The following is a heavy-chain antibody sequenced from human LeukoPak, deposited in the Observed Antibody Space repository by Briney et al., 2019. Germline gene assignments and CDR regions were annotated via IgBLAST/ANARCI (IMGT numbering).Heavy chain of an antibody. V-gene: IGHV4-34*01. CDR1: GGSFSGYY. D-gene: IGHD2-8*02. J-gene: IGHJ6*02. CDR2: INHSGST. Sequence: KPSETLSLTCAVYGGSFSGYYWSWIRQPPGKGLEWMGEINHSGSTNYNPSLKSRVTISVDTSKNQFSLKLSSVTAADTAVYYCARGSGPHYWYYYYGMDVWGQGTTVTVSS. CDR3: ARGSGPHYWYYYYGMDV.